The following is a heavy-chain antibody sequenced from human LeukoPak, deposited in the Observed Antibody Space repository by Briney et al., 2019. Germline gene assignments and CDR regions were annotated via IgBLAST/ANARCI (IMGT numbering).Heavy chain of an antibody. CDR3: ARASITMVRGELVYYFDF. V-gene: IGHV3-30*02. D-gene: IGHD3-10*01. J-gene: IGHJ4*02. Sequence: GGSLRLSCAASGFTFSSYGMHWVRQAPGKGLEWVAFIRYDGSNKYYADSVKGRFTISRDSSKNTMYLQMNSLRPEDTAVYYCARASITMVRGELVYYFDFWGQGTLVTVSS. CDR1: GFTFSSYG. CDR2: IRYDGSNK.